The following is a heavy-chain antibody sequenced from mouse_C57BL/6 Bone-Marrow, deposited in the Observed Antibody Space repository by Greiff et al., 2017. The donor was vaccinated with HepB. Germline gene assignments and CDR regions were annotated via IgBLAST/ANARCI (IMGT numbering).Heavy chain of an antibody. D-gene: IGHD1-1*01. V-gene: IGHV5-6*02. J-gene: IGHJ3*01. CDR2: ISSGGSYT. CDR3: ANYYGSSYLFAY. Sequence: EVMLVDSGGDLVKPGGSLKLSCAASGFTFSSYGMSWVRQTPDKRLEWVATISSGGSYTYYPDSVKGRFTISRDNAKNTLYLQMSSLKSEDTAMYYCANYYGSSYLFAYWGQGTLVTVSA. CDR1: GFTFSSYG.